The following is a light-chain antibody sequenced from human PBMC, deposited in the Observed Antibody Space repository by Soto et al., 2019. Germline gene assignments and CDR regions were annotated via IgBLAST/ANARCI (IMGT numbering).Light chain of an antibody. CDR3: SSYAGRDTLV. CDR1: SSDVGGYNY. Sequence: QSALTQPRSVSGSPGQSVTISCTGTSSDVGGYNYVSWYQQHPGKAPKFVIYDVTERPSGVPDRFSGSKSGNTASLIISGLQAEDDADYYCSSYAGRDTLVFGGGTKLTVL. V-gene: IGLV2-11*01. CDR2: DVT. J-gene: IGLJ3*02.